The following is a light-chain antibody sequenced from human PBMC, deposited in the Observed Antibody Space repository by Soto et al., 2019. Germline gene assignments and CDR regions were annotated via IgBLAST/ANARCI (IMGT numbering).Light chain of an antibody. CDR2: GAS. J-gene: IGKJ5*01. CDR3: QQYGSSPIT. Sequence: EIVLTQSPGTLSLSPGERATLSCSASQRVSSSYLAWYQQKPGQAPRLLLYGASSRATGIPDRFSGSGSGTDFTLTISRLEPEDCAVYYCQQYGSSPITFGQGTRLEI. V-gene: IGKV3-20*01. CDR1: QRVSSSY.